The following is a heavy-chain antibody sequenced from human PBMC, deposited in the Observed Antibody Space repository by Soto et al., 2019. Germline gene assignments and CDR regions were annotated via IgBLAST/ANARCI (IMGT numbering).Heavy chain of an antibody. CDR1: GFTFSSYY. J-gene: IGHJ4*02. V-gene: IGHV3-7*01. Sequence: EVQMVESGGGLVQPGGSLRLSCAASGFTFSSYYMMWVRQAPGKGLEWVANIKQDGSERHYVDSVKGRFTISRDNAKNSLYLQMNSLRVEDTAVYYCANRHLNWGQETLVTVSS. CDR2: IKQDGSER. CDR3: ANRHLN.